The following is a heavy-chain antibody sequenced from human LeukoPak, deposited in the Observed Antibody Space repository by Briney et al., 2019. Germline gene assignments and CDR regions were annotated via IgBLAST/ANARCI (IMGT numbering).Heavy chain of an antibody. CDR2: IYYSGST. J-gene: IGHJ4*02. Sequence: SKTLSLTCTASGGSISSYYWSWIRQPPGKGLEWIGYIYYSGSTNYNPSLKSRVTISVDTSKNQFSLKLSSVTAADTAVYYCARCRGYSYGELDYWGQGTLVTVSS. V-gene: IGHV4-59*01. CDR1: GGSISSYY. CDR3: ARCRGYSYGELDY. D-gene: IGHD5-18*01.